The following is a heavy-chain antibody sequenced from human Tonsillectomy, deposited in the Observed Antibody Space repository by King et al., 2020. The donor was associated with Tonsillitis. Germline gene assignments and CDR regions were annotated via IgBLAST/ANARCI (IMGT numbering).Heavy chain of an antibody. D-gene: IGHD3-10*01. J-gene: IGHJ4*02. V-gene: IGHV3-23*04. CDR1: GFTFRDYA. CDR3: AKARAAVWFGELDY. Sequence: VQLVESGGDLVHPGGSLRLSCVASGFTFRDYAVNWVRQAPGTGLEWVSSISRTGGSTYYADSVKGRFTISRDDSKNTVFLQMTSLTAEDTAIYYCAKARAAVWFGELDYWGRGTLVSVSS. CDR2: ISRTGGST.